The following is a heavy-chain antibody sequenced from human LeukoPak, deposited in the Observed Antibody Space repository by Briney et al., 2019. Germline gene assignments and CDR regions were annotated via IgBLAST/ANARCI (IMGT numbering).Heavy chain of an antibody. CDR3: AELGITMIGGV. Sequence: PGGSLRLSCAASGFTFSSYGMSWARQAPGKGLEWVSSISSSSSYIYYADSVRGRFTISRDNAKNSLYLQMNSLRAEDTAVYYCAELGITMIGGVWGKGTTVTISS. CDR2: ISSSSSYI. CDR1: GFTFSSYG. D-gene: IGHD3-10*02. V-gene: IGHV3-21*01. J-gene: IGHJ6*04.